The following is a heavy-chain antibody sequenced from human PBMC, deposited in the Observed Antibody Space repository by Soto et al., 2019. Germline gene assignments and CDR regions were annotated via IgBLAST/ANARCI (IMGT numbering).Heavy chain of an antibody. CDR3: ARLVLRFLEWLLYEAFDI. Sequence: PGGSLRLSCSASGFSISNFGMFWVRQAPGRGLEWVSSISSSSSYIYYADSVKGRFTISRDNAKNSLYLQMNSLRAEDTAVYYCARLVLRFLEWLLYEAFDIWGQGTMVTVSS. J-gene: IGHJ3*02. CDR2: ISSSSSYI. CDR1: GFSISNFG. V-gene: IGHV3-21*01. D-gene: IGHD3-3*01.